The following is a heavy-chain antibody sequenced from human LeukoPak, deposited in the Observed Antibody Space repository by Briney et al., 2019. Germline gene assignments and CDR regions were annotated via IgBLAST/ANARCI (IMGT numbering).Heavy chain of an antibody. Sequence: SETLSLICAVYGESFSDYYWSWIRQPPGKGLEWIGEINHSGSTNYSPSLESRVTISVDTSKNQFSLKLNSVTAADTAVYYCARTATFFMARGAYFDYWGQGTLVTVSS. CDR3: ARTATFFMARGAYFDY. V-gene: IGHV4-34*01. CDR2: INHSGST. D-gene: IGHD3-10*01. CDR1: GESFSDYY. J-gene: IGHJ4*02.